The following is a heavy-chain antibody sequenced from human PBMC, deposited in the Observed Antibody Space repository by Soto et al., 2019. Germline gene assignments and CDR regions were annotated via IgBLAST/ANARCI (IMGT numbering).Heavy chain of an antibody. CDR3: ARDPHRITIFGWDDAFDI. Sequence: GASVKVSCKASGYTFTSYGISWVRQAPGQGLEWMGWISAYNGNTNYAQKLQGRVTMTTDTSTSTAYMELRSLRSDDTAVYYCARDPHRITIFGWDDAFDIWGQGTMVTVSS. V-gene: IGHV1-18*01. CDR1: GYTFTSYG. D-gene: IGHD3-3*01. CDR2: ISAYNGNT. J-gene: IGHJ3*02.